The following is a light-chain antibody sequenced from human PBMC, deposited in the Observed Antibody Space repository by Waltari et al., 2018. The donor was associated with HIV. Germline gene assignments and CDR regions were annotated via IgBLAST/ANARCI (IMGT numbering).Light chain of an antibody. CDR2: DIN. Sequence: QSVLTQPPSVSGAPGQRVTISCTGSNSNIGAGSGVHWYQHLPGAAPKLLIYDINNRPSGVPDRFSGSKSGTSASLAITGLQVEDEGDYFCQSYDSSLNVIFGGGTKLTVL. J-gene: IGLJ2*01. CDR1: NSNIGAGSG. V-gene: IGLV1-40*01. CDR3: QSYDSSLNVI.